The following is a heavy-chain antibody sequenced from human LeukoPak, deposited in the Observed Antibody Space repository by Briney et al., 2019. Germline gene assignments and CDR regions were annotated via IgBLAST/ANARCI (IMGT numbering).Heavy chain of an antibody. CDR3: ARNSGSYQPPDY. J-gene: IGHJ4*02. D-gene: IGHD1-26*01. CDR2: IYHSGST. Sequence: TSETLSLTCTVSGYSISSGYYWGWIRQPPGKGLERIGSIYHSGSTYYNPSLKSRVTISVDTSKNQFSLKLSSVTAADTAVYYCARNSGSYQPPDYWGQGTLVTVSS. V-gene: IGHV4-38-2*02. CDR1: GYSISSGYY.